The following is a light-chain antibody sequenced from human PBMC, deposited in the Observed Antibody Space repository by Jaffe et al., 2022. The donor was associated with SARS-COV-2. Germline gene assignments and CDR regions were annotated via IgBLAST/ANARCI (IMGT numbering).Light chain of an antibody. Sequence: EIVLTQSPGTLSLSPGERATLSCRASQSISSTSLAWYQQKPGQAPRLLIHVVSTRATGIPDRFSGSGSGTDFTLTISRLEPEDFAVYYCQHYGSSYTFGQGTKLEIK. J-gene: IGKJ2*01. CDR2: VVS. V-gene: IGKV3-20*01. CDR3: QHYGSSYT. CDR1: QSISSTS.